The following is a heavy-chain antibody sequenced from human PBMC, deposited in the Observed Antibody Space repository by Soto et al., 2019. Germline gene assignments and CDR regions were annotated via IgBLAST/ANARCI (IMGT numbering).Heavy chain of an antibody. V-gene: IGHV3-33*01. CDR3: ARDQLTKGYYGMDV. CDR1: GFTFSSYG. CDR2: IWYDGSNK. J-gene: IGHJ6*02. Sequence: PGGSLRLSCAASGFTFSSYGMHWVRQAPGKGLEWVAVIWYDGSNKYYADSVKGRFTISRDNSKNTLYLQMNSLRAEDTAVYYCARDQLTKGYYGMDVWGQGTTVTVSS.